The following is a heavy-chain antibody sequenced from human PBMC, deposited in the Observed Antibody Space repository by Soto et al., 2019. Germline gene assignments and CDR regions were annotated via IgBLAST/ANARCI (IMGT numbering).Heavy chain of an antibody. Sequence: PGGSLRLSCKGSGFTLSSFAIQWVRQAPGKGLEWVAAISDDGTNKYTADSVKGRFTISRDNSRNTVYLQVSSLRIEDTAVYYCARRLTTTVTAMGYWGQGAPVTVSS. CDR2: ISDDGTNK. V-gene: IGHV3-30*04. D-gene: IGHD2-21*02. CDR1: GFTLSSFA. CDR3: ARRLTTTVTAMGY. J-gene: IGHJ4*02.